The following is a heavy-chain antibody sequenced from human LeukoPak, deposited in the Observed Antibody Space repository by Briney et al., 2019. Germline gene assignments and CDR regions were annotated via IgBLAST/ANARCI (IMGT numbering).Heavy chain of an antibody. J-gene: IGHJ4*02. CDR2: IIPILGTA. CDR1: GGTFSSHA. CDR3: ARVPWVGLRYFDY. Sequence: ASVKVSCKASGGTFSSHAISWVRQAPGQGLEWMGRIIPILGTANYAQKLQGRVTMTTDTSTSTAYMELRSLRSDDTAVYYCARVPWVGLRYFDYWGQGTLVTVSS. V-gene: IGHV1-69*04. D-gene: IGHD3-16*01.